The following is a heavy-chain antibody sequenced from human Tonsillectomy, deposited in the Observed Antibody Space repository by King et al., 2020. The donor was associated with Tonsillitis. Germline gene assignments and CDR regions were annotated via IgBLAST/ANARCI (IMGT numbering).Heavy chain of an antibody. Sequence: VQLVESGGALVQPGGSLRLSCAASGFTFSNYAMSWVRQAPGKGLEWVSDIGGSGTITYYAESVKGRFTISRDNYKNTLYLQMKSLRSEDTAVYYCAKSASGWSNLDYWGQGTLVTVSS. D-gene: IGHD6-19*01. J-gene: IGHJ4*02. V-gene: IGHV3-23*04. CDR3: AKSASGWSNLDY. CDR1: GFTFSNYA. CDR2: IGGSGTIT.